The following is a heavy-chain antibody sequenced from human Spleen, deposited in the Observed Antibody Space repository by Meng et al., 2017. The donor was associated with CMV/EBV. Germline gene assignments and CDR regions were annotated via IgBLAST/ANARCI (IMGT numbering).Heavy chain of an antibody. CDR3: ARRGYSSSSEGMDV. J-gene: IGHJ6*02. CDR2: ISSSSSYI. V-gene: IGHV3-21*01. Sequence: GGSLRLSCAASGFTFSSYSMNWVRQAPGKGLEWVSSISSSSSYIYYADSVKGRFTISRDNAKNTLYLQMNSLRAEDTAVYYCARRGYSSSSEGMDVWGQGTTVTVSS. D-gene: IGHD6-6*01. CDR1: GFTFSSYS.